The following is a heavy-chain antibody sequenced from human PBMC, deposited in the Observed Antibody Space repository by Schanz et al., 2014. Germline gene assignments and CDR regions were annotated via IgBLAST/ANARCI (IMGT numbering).Heavy chain of an antibody. CDR2: ITGASDHI. CDR3: ARESSNDIVLVPGAVFDH. Sequence: EVQLLESGGGLIQPGGSLRLSCAASGFIFGSSVMAWVRQAPGKGLEWVSGITGASDHIDYADSVRGRFTISRDNAENTVYLQMNSLRPGDTAVYYCARESSNDIVLVPGAVFDHWGQGILVTVSS. D-gene: IGHD2-2*01. J-gene: IGHJ4*02. CDR1: GFIFGSSV. V-gene: IGHV3-23*01.